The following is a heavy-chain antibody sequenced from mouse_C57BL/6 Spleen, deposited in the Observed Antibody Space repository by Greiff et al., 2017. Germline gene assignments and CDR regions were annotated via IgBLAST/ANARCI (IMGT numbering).Heavy chain of an antibody. CDR3: TGGSSYPWFAY. CDR1: GFTFSNYW. Sequence: DVKLVESGGGLVQPGGSMKLSCVASGFTFSNYWMNWVRQSPEKGLEWVAQIRLKSDNYATHYAESVKGRFTISRDDSKSSVYLQMNNLRAEDTGIDYCTGGSSYPWFAYWGQGTLVTVSA. J-gene: IGHJ3*01. CDR2: IRLKSDNYAT. V-gene: IGHV6-3*01. D-gene: IGHD1-1*01.